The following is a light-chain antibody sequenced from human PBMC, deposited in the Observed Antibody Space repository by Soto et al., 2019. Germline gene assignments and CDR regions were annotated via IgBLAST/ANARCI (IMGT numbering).Light chain of an antibody. V-gene: IGLV2-14*01. CDR2: EVS. CDR1: SSDVGGYNY. Sequence: QPVLTQPASVSGSPGQSITISCTGTSSDVGGYNYVSWYQQHPGKAPKLMIYEVSNRPSGVSNRFSGSKSGNTASLTISGHQDEDEDDYYCSYYTSMSTLVFGGGTKLTVL. CDR3: SYYTSMSTLV. J-gene: IGLJ2*01.